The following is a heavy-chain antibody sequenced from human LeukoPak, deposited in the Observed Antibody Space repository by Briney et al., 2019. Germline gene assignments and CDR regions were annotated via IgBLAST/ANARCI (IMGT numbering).Heavy chain of an antibody. Sequence: GGSLRLSCTASGFTFRDYYMSWIRQAPGKGLEWVSYSSSSGTYTKYADSVKGRFTISRDNPKNSLYLQMNSVRAEDTAVYYCARRFDYWGQGTVVSVSS. CDR2: SSSSGTYT. J-gene: IGHJ4*02. CDR3: ARRFDY. V-gene: IGHV3-11*06. CDR1: GFTFRDYY.